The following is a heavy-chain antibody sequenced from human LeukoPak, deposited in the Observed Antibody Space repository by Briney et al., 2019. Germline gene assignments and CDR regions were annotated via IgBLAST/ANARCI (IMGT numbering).Heavy chain of an antibody. CDR2: RNPNSGNT. V-gene: IGHV1-8*01. CDR3: ARGRSYYHGSGSYRGWFDP. Sequence: ASVKVSCKASGYTFTSYDINGVREATGQGLEWRGCRNPNSGNTGYAQKFQGRVTMTRNTSISTAYMELSSLRSEDTAVYYCARGRSYYHGSGSYRGWFDPWGQGTLVTVSS. J-gene: IGHJ5*02. D-gene: IGHD3-10*01. CDR1: GYTFTSYD.